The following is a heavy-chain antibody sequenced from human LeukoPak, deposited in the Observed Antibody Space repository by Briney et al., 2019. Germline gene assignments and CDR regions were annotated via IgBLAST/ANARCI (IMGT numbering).Heavy chain of an antibody. D-gene: IGHD5-18*01. V-gene: IGHV4-34*01. J-gene: IGHJ4*02. CDR2: ISHSGST. CDR3: ARDLSGIAGYTYGRGIDY. CDR1: GGSFSDYY. Sequence: SETLSLTCAVYGGSFSDYYWSWIRQPPGKGLQWIGEISHSGSTNYNPSLKIRVTISVDTSKNQFSLKLASVTAADTAVYYCARDLSGIAGYTYGRGIDYWGQGTLVTVSS.